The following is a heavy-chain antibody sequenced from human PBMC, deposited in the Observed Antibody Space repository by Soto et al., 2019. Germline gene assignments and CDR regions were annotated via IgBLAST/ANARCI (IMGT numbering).Heavy chain of an antibody. V-gene: IGHV1-3*01. Sequence: ASVKVSCKASGYTFTSYAMHWVRQAPGQRLEWMGWINAGNGNTKYSQKFQGRVTITRDTSASTAYMELSSMRSEDTAVYYCARAWAGYCSGGSCSPKYFQHWGQGTLVTVSS. CDR1: GYTFTSYA. D-gene: IGHD2-15*01. CDR3: ARAWAGYCSGGSCSPKYFQH. J-gene: IGHJ1*01. CDR2: INAGNGNT.